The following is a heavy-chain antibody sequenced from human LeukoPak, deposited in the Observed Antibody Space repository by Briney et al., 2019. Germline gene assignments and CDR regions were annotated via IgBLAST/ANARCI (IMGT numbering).Heavy chain of an antibody. V-gene: IGHV1-2*02. Sequence: ASVKVSCKASGYTFTGYYMHWVRQAPGQGLEWMGWINPNSGGTNYAQKFQGRVTMTRDTSISTAYMELSRLRSGDTAVYYCARGLGATFVFRYLLPSDYWGQGTLVAVSS. J-gene: IGHJ4*02. CDR3: ARGLGATFVFRYLLPSDY. D-gene: IGHD3-16*02. CDR2: INPNSGGT. CDR1: GYTFTGYY.